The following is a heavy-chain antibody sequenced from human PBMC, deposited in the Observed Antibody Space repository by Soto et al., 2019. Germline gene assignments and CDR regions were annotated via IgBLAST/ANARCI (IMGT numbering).Heavy chain of an antibody. J-gene: IGHJ4*02. CDR3: ARGGEYYDFLTGYYTHYLDY. CDR1: GDSISSNNW. V-gene: IGHV4-4*02. CDR2: IYYSGST. D-gene: IGHD3-9*01. Sequence: QVQLQESGPGLVKPSGTLSLTCAVSGDSISSNNWWSWVRQSPGKGLEWIGEIYYSGSTYYNPSLKSRVTLSVDRSKDQFSLKLTSVTAADTAVYYCARGGEYYDFLTGYYTHYLDYWGQGTLVTVSS.